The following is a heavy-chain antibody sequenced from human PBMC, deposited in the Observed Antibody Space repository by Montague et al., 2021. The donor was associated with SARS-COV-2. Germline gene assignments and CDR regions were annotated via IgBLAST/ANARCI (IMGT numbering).Heavy chain of an antibody. CDR2: ISGSGSKT. CDR3: ARDQGGYGTFDI. D-gene: IGHD5-12*01. CDR1: GFIFSDYY. Sequence: SLRLSCAAPGFIFSDYYMTWIRQAPGKELEWVSHISGSGSKTYYADSVKGRFTISRDTANNSVYLQMNFLGAEDTAVYYCARDQGGYGTFDIWGQGTMVTVSS. J-gene: IGHJ3*02. V-gene: IGHV3-11*01.